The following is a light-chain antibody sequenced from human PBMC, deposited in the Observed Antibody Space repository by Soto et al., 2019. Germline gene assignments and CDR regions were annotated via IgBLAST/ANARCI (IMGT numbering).Light chain of an antibody. CDR1: QSVLYSSNNKNY. CDR3: QQYYSNPWT. J-gene: IGKJ1*01. CDR2: WAS. V-gene: IGKV4-1*01. Sequence: DIVMTQSPDSLAVSLGERATINCKSSQSVLYSSNNKNYLAWYQQKPGQPPKLLIYWASTRESGVPDRFSGSGSGTECTLTISSLQAEDVAVYYCQQYYSNPWTFGQGTKVEIK.